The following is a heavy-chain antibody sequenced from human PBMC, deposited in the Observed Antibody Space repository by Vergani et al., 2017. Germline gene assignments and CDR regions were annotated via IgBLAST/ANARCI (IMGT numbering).Heavy chain of an antibody. CDR2: MKGEVDGGTK. D-gene: IGHD5-12*01. V-gene: IGHV3-15*07. J-gene: IGHJ4*01. CDR3: TTESGYTGYRY. Sequence: QLEESGGDLIRPGGSLRLSCAASGFTFRNAWMNWVRPAPGKGLEWVARMKGEVDGGTKEYSEAAKNRFTISRDDSKSTLYLQMLSLKTEDTALYYCTTESGYTGYRYWGRGTRVTVSS. CDR1: GFTFRNAW.